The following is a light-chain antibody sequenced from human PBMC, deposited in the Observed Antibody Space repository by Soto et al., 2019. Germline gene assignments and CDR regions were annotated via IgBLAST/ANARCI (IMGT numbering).Light chain of an antibody. CDR1: SSNLGSGYD. Sequence: QSVLTQPPSVSGAPGQRVTISCTGSSSNLGSGYDVQWYQQLPGAAPKLLIHGNTNRPSGVPDRFSGSKSGTSASLAISGLQAEDEDEYFCQSYDNMVSPYNYVFGTGTKLTVL. V-gene: IGLV1-40*01. CDR2: GNT. CDR3: QSYDNMVSPYNYV. J-gene: IGLJ1*01.